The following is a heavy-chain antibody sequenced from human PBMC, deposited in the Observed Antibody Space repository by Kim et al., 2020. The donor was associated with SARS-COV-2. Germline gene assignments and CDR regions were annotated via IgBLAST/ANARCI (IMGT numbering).Heavy chain of an antibody. Sequence: GGSLRLYCAASGFTFSSYSMNWVRQAPGKGLEWVSSISSSSSYIYYADSVKGRFTISRDNAKNSLYLQMNSLRAEDTAVYYCARKVRVNRGASWFDPWGQGTLVTVSS. J-gene: IGHJ5*02. V-gene: IGHV3-21*01. CDR3: ARKVRVNRGASWFDP. CDR1: GFTFSSYS. D-gene: IGHD3-10*01. CDR2: ISSSSSYI.